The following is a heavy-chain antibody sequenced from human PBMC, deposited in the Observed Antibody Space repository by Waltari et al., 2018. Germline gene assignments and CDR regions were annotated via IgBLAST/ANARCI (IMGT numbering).Heavy chain of an antibody. V-gene: IGHV4-4*09. CDR1: GGSISSYY. CDR3: AREKAKRGCGGDCYSRGFDY. D-gene: IGHD2-21*01. Sequence: QVQLPESGPGLVKPSETLSLTCTVSGGSISSYYWSWIRQPPGKGLEWIGYIYTSGSTNYNPSLKSRVTISVDTSKNQFSLKLSSVTAADTAVYYCAREKAKRGCGGDCYSRGFDYWGQGTLVTVSS. CDR2: IYTSGST. J-gene: IGHJ4*02.